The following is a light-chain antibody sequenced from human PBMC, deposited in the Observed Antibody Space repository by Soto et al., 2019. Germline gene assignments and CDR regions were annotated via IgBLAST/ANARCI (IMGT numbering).Light chain of an antibody. CDR1: QTVRSSY. J-gene: IGKJ1*01. CDR2: TVS. CDR3: QSET. V-gene: IGKV3-20*01. Sequence: EVDLTHSPGTLSLSPVQRATLSCRASQTVRSSYLAWYHHKPGQAPRLLIYTVSTRAAGSPDRLSGSVSGTDFTLTISRLELEDSAVYYCQSETFGQGTKV.